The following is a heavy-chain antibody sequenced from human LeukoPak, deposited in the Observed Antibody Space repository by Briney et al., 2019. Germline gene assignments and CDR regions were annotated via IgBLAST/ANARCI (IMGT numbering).Heavy chain of an antibody. D-gene: IGHD3-16*01. J-gene: IGHJ2*01. CDR3: ARGHQITFGGPRYFDL. V-gene: IGHV4-30-4*08. CDR1: GDSTSSGNY. CDR2: IYYSGST. Sequence: PSETLSLTCTVSGDSTSSGNYWGWIRQPPGKGLEWIGYIYYSGSTYYNPSLKSRVTISVDTSKNQFSLKLTSVTAADTAVYYCARGHQITFGGPRYFDLWGRGTLVTVSS.